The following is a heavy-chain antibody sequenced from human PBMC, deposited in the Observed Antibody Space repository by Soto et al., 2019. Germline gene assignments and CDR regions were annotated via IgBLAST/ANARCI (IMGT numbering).Heavy chain of an antibody. CDR1: GGSISRYY. J-gene: IGHJ4*02. D-gene: IGHD7-27*01. CDR2: MYHSGTT. V-gene: IGHV4-59*08. CDR3: ASLTGDGIY. Sequence: QVQLQESGPGLVKPSETLSLTCTVSGGSISRYYWSWIRQPPGKGLEWLAYMYHSGTTNYNPSLKRRVPISLDTSKNQVSLELRSVTAADTAVYYCASLTGDGIYWGQGTLVTVSS.